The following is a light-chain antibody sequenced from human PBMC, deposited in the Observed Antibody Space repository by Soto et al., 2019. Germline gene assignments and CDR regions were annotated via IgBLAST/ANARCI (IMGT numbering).Light chain of an antibody. CDR2: DVS. J-gene: IGLJ2*01. Sequence: QSALTQPASVSGSPGQSITISCTGTSSDVGDYNYVSWYQQHPGKAPKLMIYDVSNRPSGVSNRFSASESGNTASLTISGLQAEDEADYYCSSYPSSTTPVVFGGGTKVTVL. CDR1: SSDVGDYNY. V-gene: IGLV2-14*03. CDR3: SSYPSSTTPVV.